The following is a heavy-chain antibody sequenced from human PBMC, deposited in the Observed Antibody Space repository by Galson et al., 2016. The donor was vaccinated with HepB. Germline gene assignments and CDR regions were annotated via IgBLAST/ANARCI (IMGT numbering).Heavy chain of an antibody. CDR1: GFTFSDYW. D-gene: IGHD5-18*01. CDR2: IKRDGSQI. J-gene: IGHJ4*02. Sequence: SLRLSCAASGFTFSDYWMNWVRQAPGQGLEWVANIKRDGSQIYYVDSVKGRFTISRDNFQNSLFLQMNSLRAEDTAVYYCARAQWRQARRAAYFYYWGQGALVSVSS. CDR3: ARAQWRQARRAAYFYY. V-gene: IGHV3-7*04.